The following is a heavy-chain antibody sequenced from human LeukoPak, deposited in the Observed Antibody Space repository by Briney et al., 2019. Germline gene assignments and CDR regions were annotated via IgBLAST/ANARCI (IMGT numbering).Heavy chain of an antibody. CDR3: AKDRSGLNWYFDL. Sequence: GGSLRLSCAASGLTFSNYGMHWVRQAPGKGLEWVAIISYDGSNQYYTDSVKGRFTISRDNSKNTLNLQINSLRAEDTAVYFCAKDRSGLNWYFDLWGRGTLVTVSS. CDR1: GLTFSNYG. V-gene: IGHV3-30*18. CDR2: ISYDGSNQ. J-gene: IGHJ2*01. D-gene: IGHD6-19*01.